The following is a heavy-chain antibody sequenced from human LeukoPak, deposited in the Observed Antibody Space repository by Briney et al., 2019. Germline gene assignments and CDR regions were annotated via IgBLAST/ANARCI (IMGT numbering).Heavy chain of an antibody. V-gene: IGHV4-59*01. Sequence: SETLSLTCSVSGGSISSFYCSWSRQPPGRGLEWIGYTSYSGNANYNPSLKSRVTMSVDTSRKQFSLRLTSVTAADTAVYYCTRAPRKAWFDPWGKGTMVTVSP. CDR1: GGSISSFY. CDR3: TRAPRKAWFDP. J-gene: IGHJ5*02. CDR2: TSYSGNA. D-gene: IGHD1-14*01.